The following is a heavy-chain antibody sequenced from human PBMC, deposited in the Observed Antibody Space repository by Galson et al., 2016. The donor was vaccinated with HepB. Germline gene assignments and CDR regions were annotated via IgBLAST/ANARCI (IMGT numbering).Heavy chain of an antibody. J-gene: IGHJ4*02. Sequence: PALVKPTQTLTLTCTFSGFSLDTDGVLVGWIRQPPGKALEWLTLIYRDGDTPYTPSLNGRLAITKDTSKSQVVLAMTHMAPVDTAIYYCAPPSYGLKRFDAWGQGTLVTVSS. CDR3: APPSYGLKRFDA. D-gene: IGHD4-17*01. CDR2: IYRDGDT. V-gene: IGHV2-5*02. CDR1: GFSLDTDGVL.